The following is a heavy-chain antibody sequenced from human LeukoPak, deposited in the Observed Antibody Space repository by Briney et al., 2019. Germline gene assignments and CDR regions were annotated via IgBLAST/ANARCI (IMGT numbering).Heavy chain of an antibody. D-gene: IGHD3-10*01. CDR3: ARVTRRRTTGEMFGRYFDY. V-gene: IGHV3-7*01. CDR2: IKQDGSEK. Sequence: PGGSLRLSCAASGFTFSSYEMNWVRQAPGKGLEWVANIKQDGSEKYYVDSVEGRFTISRDNAKNSLYLQMNSLRAEDTAVYYCARVTRRRTTGEMFGRYFDYWGQGTLVTVSS. CDR1: GFTFSSYE. J-gene: IGHJ4*02.